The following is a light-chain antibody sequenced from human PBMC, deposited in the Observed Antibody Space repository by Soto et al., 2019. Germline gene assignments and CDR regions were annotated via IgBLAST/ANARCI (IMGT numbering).Light chain of an antibody. CDR2: GAS. CDR1: QSVSSSY. J-gene: IGKJ1*01. CDR3: QQYGSSPET. V-gene: IGKV3-20*01. Sequence: EIVLTESPGTLSLSQWEIATLSCRASQSVSSSYLAWYQQKPGQAPRLLIYGASSRATGIPDRFSGSGSGTDFTLTISRLEPEDFAVHYCQQYGSSPETFGQETKVDIK.